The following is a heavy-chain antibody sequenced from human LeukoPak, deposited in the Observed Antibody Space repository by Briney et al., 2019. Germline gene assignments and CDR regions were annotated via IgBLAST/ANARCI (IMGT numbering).Heavy chain of an antibody. J-gene: IGHJ6*03. V-gene: IGHV4-61*02. D-gene: IGHD6-6*01. CDR2: IYTSGST. CDR3: ARDPGSYGSSSLYMDV. Sequence: TLSLTCTVSGGSISSGSYYWSWIRQPAGKGLEWIGRIYTSGSTNYNPSLKSRVTISVDTSKNQFSLKLSSVTAADTAVYYCARDPGSYGSSSLYMDVWGKGTTVTVSS. CDR1: GGSISSGSYY.